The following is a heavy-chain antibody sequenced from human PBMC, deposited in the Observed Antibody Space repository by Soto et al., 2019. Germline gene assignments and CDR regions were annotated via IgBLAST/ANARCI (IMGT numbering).Heavy chain of an antibody. CDR1: GGSISSSSYY. Sequence: PSETLSLTCTVSGGSISSSSYYWGWIRQPPGKGLEWIGSIYYSGSTYYNPSLKSRVTISVDTSKNQFSLKLSSVTAADTAVYYCAGHRFGHYYHSKDRPFDYWGQGTLVTVSS. CDR2: IYYSGST. V-gene: IGHV4-39*01. D-gene: IGHD3-22*01. J-gene: IGHJ4*02. CDR3: AGHRFGHYYHSKDRPFDY.